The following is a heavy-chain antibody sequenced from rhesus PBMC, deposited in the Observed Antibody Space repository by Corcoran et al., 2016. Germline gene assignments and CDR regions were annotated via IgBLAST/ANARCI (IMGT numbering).Heavy chain of an antibody. CDR2: IPGSSGTT. J-gene: IGHJ6*01. CDR1: GGSISRTY. Sequence: QLQLQESGPGLVKPSETLSLTCAVPGGSISRTYWSWIRQPPGKGLELIGRIPGSSGTTDYNPSLKSRVTISTDTSKNQFSLKLNSVTAADTAVYYCARDGGVGTTFGYGLDSWGQGVVVTVSS. V-gene: IGHV4-173*01. CDR3: ARDGGVGTTFGYGLDS. D-gene: IGHD1-20*01.